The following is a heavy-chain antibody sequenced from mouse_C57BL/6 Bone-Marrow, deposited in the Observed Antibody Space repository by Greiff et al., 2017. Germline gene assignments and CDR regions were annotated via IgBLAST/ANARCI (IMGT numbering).Heavy chain of an antibody. CDR3: ARSRDYYGSSPYWYFDV. Sequence: EVQGVESGPELVKPGASVKISCKASGYSFTDYNMNWVKQSNGKSLEWIGVINPNYGTTSYNQKFKGKATLTVDQSSSTAYMQLNSLTSEDSAVYYCARSRDYYGSSPYWYFDVWGTGTTVTVSS. J-gene: IGHJ1*03. CDR2: INPNYGTT. D-gene: IGHD1-1*01. CDR1: GYSFTDYN. V-gene: IGHV1-39*01.